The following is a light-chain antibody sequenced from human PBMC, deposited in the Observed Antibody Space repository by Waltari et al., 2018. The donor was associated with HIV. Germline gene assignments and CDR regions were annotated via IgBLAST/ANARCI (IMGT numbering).Light chain of an antibody. V-gene: IGLV1-51*01. CDR2: DSH. CDR1: TSTLARNS. Sequence: QSVLTQAPPVSAAPGQRVTISCSADTSTLARNSVSGYQLFPGTSPKLLIYDSHKRPSGIPDRFSGSKSGSSAALVITGLLTGDEADYSCGTWNSTLSVFVFGDGTKVTV. J-gene: IGLJ1*01. CDR3: GTWNSTLSVFV.